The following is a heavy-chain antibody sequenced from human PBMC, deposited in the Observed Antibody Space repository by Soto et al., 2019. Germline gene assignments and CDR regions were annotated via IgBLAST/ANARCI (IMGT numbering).Heavy chain of an antibody. CDR3: ASDRYGVKWFDL. CDR1: GFTFRNYG. Sequence: QVQLVESGGGVVQPGGSLRISCAASGFTFRNYGMHWVRQAPGKGLEWVAVIWYDGSDKYYADSVKGRFTFSRDNSKNTLYLQMNSLRAEDTAVYYCASDRYGVKWFDLWGRGTLVTVSS. D-gene: IGHD4-17*01. CDR2: IWYDGSDK. J-gene: IGHJ2*01. V-gene: IGHV3-33*01.